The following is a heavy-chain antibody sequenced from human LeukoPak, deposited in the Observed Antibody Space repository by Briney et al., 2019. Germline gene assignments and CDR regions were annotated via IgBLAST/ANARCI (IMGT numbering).Heavy chain of an antibody. CDR1: GFTLSDCY. V-gene: IGHV3-11*01. J-gene: IGHJ4*02. CDR2: ISASGSTI. Sequence: KPGGSLRLSCAASGFTLSDCYMSWIRQAPGKGLEWVSYISASGSTIYYADSVKGRFTMSRDNAKNSLYLQMNSLRAEDTAVYYCARGDYVWGSYRYTADYWGQGTLVTVSS. D-gene: IGHD3-16*02. CDR3: ARGDYVWGSYRYTADY.